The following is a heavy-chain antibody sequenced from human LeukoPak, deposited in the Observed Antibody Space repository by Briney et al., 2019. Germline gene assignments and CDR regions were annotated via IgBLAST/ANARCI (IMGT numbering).Heavy chain of an antibody. D-gene: IGHD3-10*01. CDR3: ARGNRHYGSGSYYNHNWFDP. Sequence: PSETLSLTCAVYGGSFSGYHWSWIRQPPGKGLEWIGEINHSGSTNYNPSLKSRVTISVNTSKNQFSLKLSSVTAADTAVYYCARGNRHYGSGSYYNHNWFDPWGQGTLVTVSS. CDR2: INHSGST. V-gene: IGHV4-34*01. J-gene: IGHJ5*02. CDR1: GGSFSGYH.